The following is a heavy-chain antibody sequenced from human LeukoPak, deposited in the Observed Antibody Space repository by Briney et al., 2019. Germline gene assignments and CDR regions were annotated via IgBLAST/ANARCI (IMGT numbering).Heavy chain of an antibody. Sequence: GGSLRLSCAASGFTFNTYGMNWVRQAPGKGLEWGALIWYDGSDKYYAGPVEGRFTISRDNSKNTLYLQVNSLRAEDTAVYYCARVGCTGGSCLAYNYYAMDVWGQGTTVTVSS. J-gene: IGHJ6*02. CDR3: ARVGCTGGSCLAYNYYAMDV. V-gene: IGHV3-33*01. CDR2: IWYDGSDK. D-gene: IGHD2-15*01. CDR1: GFTFNTYG.